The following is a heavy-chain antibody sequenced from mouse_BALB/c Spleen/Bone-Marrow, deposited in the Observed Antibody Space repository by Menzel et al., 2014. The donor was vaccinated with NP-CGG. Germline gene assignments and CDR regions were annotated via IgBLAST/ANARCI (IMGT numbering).Heavy chain of an antibody. D-gene: IGHD1-2*01. J-gene: IGHJ4*01. CDR2: ISSGGSYT. Sequence: EVKLVDSGGGLVKPGGSLKLSCAASGFTFSSYAMSWVRLSPEKRLEWVAEISSGGSYTYYPDTVTGRFTISRDNAKNTLYLEMSSLRSEDTAMYYCARDHYGYYTMDYWGQGTSVTVSS. CDR3: ARDHYGYYTMDY. V-gene: IGHV5-9-4*01. CDR1: GFTFSSYA.